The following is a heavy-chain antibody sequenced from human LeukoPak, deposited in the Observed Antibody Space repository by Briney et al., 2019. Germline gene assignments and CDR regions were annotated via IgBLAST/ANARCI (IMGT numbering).Heavy chain of an antibody. D-gene: IGHD5-18*01. CDR3: ARANEYSYGYRPQFFDY. J-gene: IGHJ4*02. Sequence: PSETLSLTCTVSSGSIRTGSYYWDWIRQPPGKGLEWIGSIYYSGSTCYNPSLKSRVTISVDTSKNQFSLKLSSVTAADTAVYYRARANEYSYGYRPQFFDYWGQGTLVTVSS. CDR1: SGSIRTGSYY. CDR2: IYYSGST. V-gene: IGHV4-39*07.